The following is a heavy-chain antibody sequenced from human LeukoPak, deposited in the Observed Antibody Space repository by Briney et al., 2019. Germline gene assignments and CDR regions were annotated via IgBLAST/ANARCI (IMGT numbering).Heavy chain of an antibody. CDR1: GYTFTSYG. V-gene: IGHV1-18*01. D-gene: IGHD6-19*01. J-gene: IGHJ3*02. CDR3: ARVYSIAVAGSDAFDI. Sequence: ASVKVSCKASGYTFTSYGISWVRQAPGQGLEWKGWISAYNGNTNYAQKLQGRVTMTTDTSTSTAYMELRSLRSDDTAVYYCARVYSIAVAGSDAFDIWGQGTMVTVSS. CDR2: ISAYNGNT.